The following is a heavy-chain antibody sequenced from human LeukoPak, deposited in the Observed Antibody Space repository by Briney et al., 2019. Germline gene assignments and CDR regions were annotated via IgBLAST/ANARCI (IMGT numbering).Heavy chain of an antibody. V-gene: IGHV3-66*01. CDR3: AVAAAGHYYYYGMDV. D-gene: IGHD6-13*01. CDR1: GFTVSSNY. Sequence: SGGSLRLSYAASGFTVSSNYMSWVRQAPGKGLEWVSVIYSGGSIYYADSVKGRFTISRDNSKNTLYLQMNSLRAEDTAVYYCAVAAAGHYYYYGMDVWGQGTTVTVSS. J-gene: IGHJ6*02. CDR2: IYSGGSI.